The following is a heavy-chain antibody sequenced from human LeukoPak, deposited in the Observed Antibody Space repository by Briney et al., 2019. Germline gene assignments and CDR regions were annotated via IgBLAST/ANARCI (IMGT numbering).Heavy chain of an antibody. CDR2: ISSSGSTI. D-gene: IGHD1-26*01. V-gene: IGHV3-48*03. CDR1: GFTFSSYE. CDR3: ARERLKWGAFDI. Sequence: EPGGSLRLSCAASGFTFSSYEMNWVRQAPGKGLEWVSYISSSGSTIYYADSVKGRFTISRDNAKNSLYLQMNSLRAEDTAVYYCARERLKWGAFDIWGQGTMVTVSS. J-gene: IGHJ3*02.